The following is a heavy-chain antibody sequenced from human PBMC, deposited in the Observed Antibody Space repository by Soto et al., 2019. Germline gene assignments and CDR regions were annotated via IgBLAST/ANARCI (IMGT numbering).Heavy chain of an antibody. V-gene: IGHV1-46*01. CDR2: INHSGGST. Sequence: ASVKVSFKASGYTFTGYYMHWVRQAPGQGLEWMGIINHSGGSTNYEQKFQSRVTMTSDTSTSTVYMELRSMRSDDTAVYYCARDEAGTSYFQQWGHGTLVTVSS. CDR1: GYTFTGYY. D-gene: IGHD6-19*01. J-gene: IGHJ1*01. CDR3: ARDEAGTSYFQQ.